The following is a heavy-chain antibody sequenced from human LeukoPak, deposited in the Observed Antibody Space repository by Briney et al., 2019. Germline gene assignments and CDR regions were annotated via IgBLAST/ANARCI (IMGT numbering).Heavy chain of an antibody. CDR1: GFTFSNYG. Sequence: PGGSLRLSCAASGFTFSNYGMHWVRQAPGKGLEWVAFIRYDARNIYYADSVKGRFTISRDNSKKTLYLQTNSLRAEDTAFYYCAKDIYSYGELDHWGQGTLVIVSS. CDR2: IRYDARNI. V-gene: IGHV3-30*02. D-gene: IGHD5-18*01. J-gene: IGHJ4*02. CDR3: AKDIYSYGELDH.